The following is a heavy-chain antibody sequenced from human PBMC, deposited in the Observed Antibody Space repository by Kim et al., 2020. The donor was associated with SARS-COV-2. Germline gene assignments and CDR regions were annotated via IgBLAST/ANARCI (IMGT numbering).Heavy chain of an antibody. J-gene: IGHJ5*02. CDR2: IWYDGSNK. CDR3: AREGIVLRFPRYNWFDP. D-gene: IGHD3-3*01. Sequence: GGSLRLSCAASGFTFSSYGMHWVRQAPGKGLEWVAVIWYDGSNKYYADSVKGRFTISRDNSQNTLYLQMNSLRAEDTAVYYCAREGIVLRFPRYNWFDPWGQGTLVTVSS. CDR1: GFTFSSYG. V-gene: IGHV3-33*01.